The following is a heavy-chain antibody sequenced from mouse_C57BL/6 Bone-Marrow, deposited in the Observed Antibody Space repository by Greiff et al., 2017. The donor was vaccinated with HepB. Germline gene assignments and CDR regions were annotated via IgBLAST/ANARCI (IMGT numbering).Heavy chain of an antibody. V-gene: IGHV14-4*01. CDR2: IDPENGDT. Sequence: EVKLMESGAELVRPGASVKLSCTASGFNIKDDYMHWVKQRPEQALEWIGWIDPENGDTEYASKIQGKATITADTSSNTAYLHLSSLTSDDTAVYYCTTDDGYSGYWGQGTTLTVSS. J-gene: IGHJ2*01. D-gene: IGHD2-3*01. CDR3: TTDDGYSGY. CDR1: GFNIKDDY.